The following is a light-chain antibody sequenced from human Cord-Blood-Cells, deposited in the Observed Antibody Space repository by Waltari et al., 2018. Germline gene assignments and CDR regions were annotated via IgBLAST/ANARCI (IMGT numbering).Light chain of an antibody. J-gene: IGKJ1*01. V-gene: IGKV1-39*01. CDR1: QSISSY. Sequence: IQMTQSQSSLSASVGDRVTITCRASQSISSYLNWYQQKPGQAPKLLIYAASSLKSGVPSRFSGSGSGTDFTLTISSLQPEDFATYYCQQSYSTPWTFGRGTKVEIK. CDR2: AAS. CDR3: QQSYSTPWT.